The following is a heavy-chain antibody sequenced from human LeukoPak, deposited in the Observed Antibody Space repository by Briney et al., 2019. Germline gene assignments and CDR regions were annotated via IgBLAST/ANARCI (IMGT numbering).Heavy chain of an antibody. Sequence: SETLSLTCAVYGGSFSGYYWSWIRQPPGKGLEWIGEINHSGSTNYNPSLKSRVTISVDTSKNQFSLKLSSVTAADTAVYYCARRNFPAGYYYYMDVWGKGTTVTVSS. CDR1: GGSFSGYY. V-gene: IGHV4-34*01. J-gene: IGHJ6*03. CDR3: ARRNFPAGYYYYMDV. D-gene: IGHD2/OR15-2a*01. CDR2: INHSGST.